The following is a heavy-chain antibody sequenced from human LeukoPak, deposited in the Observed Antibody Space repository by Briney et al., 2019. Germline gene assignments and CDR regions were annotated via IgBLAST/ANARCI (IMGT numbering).Heavy chain of an antibody. CDR1: GYTFTGYY. Sequence: GASVKVSCKASGYTFTGYYMHWVRQAPGQGLEWMGWINPNSGGTNYAQKFQGRVTMTRDTSISTAYMELSRLRSDDTAVYYCARAMVRGVIKGYSWFDPWGQGTLVTVSS. D-gene: IGHD3-10*01. CDR2: INPNSGGT. V-gene: IGHV1-2*02. CDR3: ARAMVRGVIKGYSWFDP. J-gene: IGHJ5*02.